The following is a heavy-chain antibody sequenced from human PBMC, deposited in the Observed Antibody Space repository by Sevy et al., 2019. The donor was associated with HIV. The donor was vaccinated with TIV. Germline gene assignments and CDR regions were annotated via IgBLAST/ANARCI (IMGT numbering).Heavy chain of an antibody. V-gene: IGHV3-33*01. J-gene: IGHJ6*03. Sequence: GGSLRLSCAASGFTFSSYGMHWVRQAPGKGLEWVAVIWYDGSNKYYADSVKGRFTISRDNSKNTLYLQMNSLRAEDTAWYYCARGRGIAAAGTYYYYYYMDVWGKGTTVTVSS. CDR3: ARGRGIAAAGTYYYYYYMDV. D-gene: IGHD6-13*01. CDR1: GFTFSSYG. CDR2: IWYDGSNK.